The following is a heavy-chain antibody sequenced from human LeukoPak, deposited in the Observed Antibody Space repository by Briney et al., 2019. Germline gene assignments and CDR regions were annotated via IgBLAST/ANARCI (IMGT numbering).Heavy chain of an antibody. CDR3: ARVGGSYYYES. D-gene: IGHD3-22*01. CDR1: GGSFSGYY. CDR2: INHSGST. J-gene: IGHJ3*01. V-gene: IGHV4-34*09. Sequence: SETLSLTCAVYGGSFSGYYWSWIRQPPGKGLVWIGEINHSGSTNYNPSLKSRVTISVDTSKNQSSLKLSSVTAADTAVYYCARVGGSYYYESWGQGTMVTVSS.